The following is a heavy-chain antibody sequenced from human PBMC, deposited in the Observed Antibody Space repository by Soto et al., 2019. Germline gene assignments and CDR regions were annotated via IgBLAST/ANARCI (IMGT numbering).Heavy chain of an antibody. CDR2: IYYSGST. V-gene: IGHV4-59*01. Sequence: SETLSLTCTVSGVSISSYYWSWIRQPPGKGLEWIGYIYYSGSTNYNPSLKSRVTISVDTSKNQFSLKLSSVTAADTAVYYCAREWLGKFDYWGQGTLVTVSS. CDR1: GVSISSYY. D-gene: IGHD3-10*01. CDR3: AREWLGKFDY. J-gene: IGHJ4*02.